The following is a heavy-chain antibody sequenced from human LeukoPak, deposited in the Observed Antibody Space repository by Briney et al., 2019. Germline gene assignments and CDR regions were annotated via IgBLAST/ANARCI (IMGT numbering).Heavy chain of an antibody. CDR1: GYSFTSYW. CDR3: ARQREFTVTYFDY. CDR2: IYPGDSDT. D-gene: IGHD4-17*01. V-gene: IGHV5-51*01. Sequence: GEPLKISGKGSGYSFTSYWIGWVGQMPGKGLEWMGIIYPGDSDTRYSTTFQGQVTISADKYISTAYLQWSSLKASDTAMYYCARQREFTVTYFDYWGQGTLVTVSS. J-gene: IGHJ4*02.